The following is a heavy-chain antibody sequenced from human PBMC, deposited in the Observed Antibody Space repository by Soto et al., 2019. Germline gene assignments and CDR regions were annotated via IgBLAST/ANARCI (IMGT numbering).Heavy chain of an antibody. J-gene: IGHJ4*02. CDR2: IKSKTDGGTT. V-gene: IGHV3-15*01. D-gene: IGHD2-15*01. Sequence: GGSLRLSCAASGFTFSNAWMSWVRQAPGKGLEWVGRIKSKTDGGTTDYAAPVKGRFTISRDDSKNTLYLQMNSLKTEDTAVYYCTTELVANVGENFDYGGQGTLVTVSS. CDR3: TTELVANVGENFDY. CDR1: GFTFSNAW.